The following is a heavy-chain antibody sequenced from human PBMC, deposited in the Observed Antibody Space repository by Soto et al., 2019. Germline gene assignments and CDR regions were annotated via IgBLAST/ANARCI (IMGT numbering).Heavy chain of an antibody. J-gene: IGHJ6*02. CDR1: GGSISSGTYC. CDR2: IYFRGST. Sequence: SETLPLTCTVSGGSISSGTYCWSWIRKHPGKGLEWIGYIYFRGSTYYNPSLQSRVTISVDTSKNQFSLRLSSVTAADTAVYYCARGDPLNFYYGMDVWGHGTTVTVSS. D-gene: IGHD3-16*01. V-gene: IGHV4-31*03. CDR3: ARGDPLNFYYGMDV.